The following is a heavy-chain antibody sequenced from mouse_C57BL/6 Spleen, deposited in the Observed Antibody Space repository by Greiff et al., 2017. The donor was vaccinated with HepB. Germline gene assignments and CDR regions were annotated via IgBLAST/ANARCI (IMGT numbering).Heavy chain of an antibody. V-gene: IGHV1-54*01. CDR1: GYAFTNYL. D-gene: IGHD1-1*01. CDR3: ARSYGSSYSWYFDV. CDR2: INPGSGGT. Sequence: QVQLQQSGAELVRPGTSVKVSCKASGYAFTNYLIEWVKQRPGQGLEWIGVINPGSGGTNYNEKFKGKATLTADKSSSTAYMQLSSLTSEDSAVYFCARSYGSSYSWYFDVWGTGTTVTVSS. J-gene: IGHJ1*03.